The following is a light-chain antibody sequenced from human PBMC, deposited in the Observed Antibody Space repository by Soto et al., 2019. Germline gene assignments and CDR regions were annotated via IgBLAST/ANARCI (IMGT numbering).Light chain of an antibody. CDR3: ETWDSNTPWV. V-gene: IGLV4-60*03. J-gene: IGLJ3*02. CDR2: LEGSGSY. Sequence: QPVLTQSSSASASLGSSVKLTCTLSSGHSSYIIAWHQQQPGKAPRYLMKLEGSGSYNKGSGVPDRFSGSSSGADRYLTISNRQSEDEADYYCETWDSNTPWVFGGGTQLTVL. CDR1: SGHSSYI.